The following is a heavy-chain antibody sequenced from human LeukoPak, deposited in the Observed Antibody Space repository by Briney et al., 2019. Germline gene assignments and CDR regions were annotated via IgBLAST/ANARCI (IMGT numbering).Heavy chain of an antibody. CDR2: IIPILGIA. CDR3: ARSSSRSWKFDY. CDR1: GGTFSSYA. V-gene: IGHV1-69*04. Sequence: SVKVSCKASGGTFSSYAISWVRQAPGQGLEWMGRIIPILGIANYAQKFQGRVTITADKSTSTAYMELSSLRSEDTAVYYCARSSSRSWKFDYWGQGTLVTVSS. J-gene: IGHJ4*02. D-gene: IGHD6-13*01.